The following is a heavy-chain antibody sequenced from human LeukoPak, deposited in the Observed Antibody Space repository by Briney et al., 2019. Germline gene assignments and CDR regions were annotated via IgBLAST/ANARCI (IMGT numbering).Heavy chain of an antibody. D-gene: IGHD6-6*01. Sequence: PGGSLRLSCAASGFTFDDYAMHWVRQAPGKGLEWVSGISWNSGAIGYADSVKGRFTISRDNAKSSLYLQMNRLRAEDTALYYCAKEAARTRSFEYWGQGALVTVSS. CDR1: GFTFDDYA. V-gene: IGHV3-9*01. J-gene: IGHJ4*02. CDR2: ISWNSGAI. CDR3: AKEAARTRSFEY.